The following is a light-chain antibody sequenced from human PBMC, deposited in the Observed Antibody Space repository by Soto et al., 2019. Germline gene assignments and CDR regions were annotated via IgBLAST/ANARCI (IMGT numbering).Light chain of an antibody. CDR2: GNR. Sequence: QSVLTQPPSVSGAPGQRGTISCTGSSSNIGAGYAVHWYQQLPGTAPKLLIYGNRNRPSGVPDRFSGSKSGTSASLAITGLQAQDEADYYCQSYDSSLSGSYVFGTGTKVTVL. V-gene: IGLV1-40*01. J-gene: IGLJ1*01. CDR1: SSNIGAGYA. CDR3: QSYDSSLSGSYV.